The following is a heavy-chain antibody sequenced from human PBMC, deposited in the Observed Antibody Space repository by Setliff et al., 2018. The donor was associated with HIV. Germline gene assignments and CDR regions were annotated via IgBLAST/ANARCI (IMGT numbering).Heavy chain of an antibody. Sequence: SETLSLTCTVSGGSISSSSNYWAWVRQPPGKGLEWIGTIYYSGITYYNPSLKSRLTMSVDTSKNQFSLRLNSVTAADTALYYCARGALSLTMTKLLSFFAFWGQGTLVTVSS. CDR2: IYYSGIT. CDR3: ARGALSLTMTKLLSFFAF. D-gene: IGHD3-22*01. CDR1: GGSISSSSNY. V-gene: IGHV4-39*07. J-gene: IGHJ4*02.